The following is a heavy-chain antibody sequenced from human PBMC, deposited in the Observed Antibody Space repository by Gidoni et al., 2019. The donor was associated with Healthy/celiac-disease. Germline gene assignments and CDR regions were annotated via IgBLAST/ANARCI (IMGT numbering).Heavy chain of an antibody. Sequence: QLQLLQSGAEATTPGSSVTVSGTASGGTFSSYAISRLRQAPGQGLEWMGGIIPIFGTANYAQKFQGRVTITADESTSTAYMELSSLRSEDTAVYYCAQLERRDYWGQGTLVTVSS. D-gene: IGHD1-1*01. J-gene: IGHJ4*02. CDR3: AQLERRDY. CDR1: GGTFSSYA. CDR2: IIPIFGTA. V-gene: IGHV1-69*01.